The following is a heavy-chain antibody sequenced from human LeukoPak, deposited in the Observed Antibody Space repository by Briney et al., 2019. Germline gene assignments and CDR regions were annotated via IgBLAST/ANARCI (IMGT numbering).Heavy chain of an antibody. J-gene: IGHJ4*02. Sequence: GGSLRLSCAASGFTFDDYAMHWVRQAPGKGLEWVSGISWNSGSIGYADSVKGRFTISRDNSQDTLYLQMNSLRVEDTAVYYCARAILATPEGIDNWGQGTLVTISS. CDR3: ARAILATPEGIDN. CDR2: ISWNSGSI. CDR1: GFTFDDYA. D-gene: IGHD5-12*01. V-gene: IGHV3-9*01.